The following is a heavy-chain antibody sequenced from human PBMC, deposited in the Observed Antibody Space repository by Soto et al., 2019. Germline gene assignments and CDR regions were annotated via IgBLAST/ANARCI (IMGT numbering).Heavy chain of an antibody. V-gene: IGHV4-34*01. CDR2: INHSGST. CDR3: ARLFYDSSEHFDY. Sequence: SHTPSLTCAVYCGSFRRYYWSWVRQSPGKGLEWIGEINHSGSTYHNPPLKSRVTISVDTSKNQFSLKLSSVTAADTSVYFCARLFYDSSEHFDYWGQGTLVTDSS. D-gene: IGHD3-22*01. CDR1: CGSFRRYY. J-gene: IGHJ4*02.